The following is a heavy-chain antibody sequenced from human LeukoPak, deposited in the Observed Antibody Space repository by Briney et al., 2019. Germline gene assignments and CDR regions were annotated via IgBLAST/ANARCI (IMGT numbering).Heavy chain of an antibody. CDR2: ISGSGGTT. V-gene: IGHV3-23*01. Sequence: GGSLRLSCAASGFTFTTYALNWVRQTPGKGLEWVSTISGSGGTTYYADSVKGRFTISRDISKNTLYLQMNSLRAEDTAVYYCAGRVTAAGFDSWGQETLTTVS. J-gene: IGHJ4*02. CDR1: GFTFTTYA. D-gene: IGHD6-13*01. CDR3: AGRVTAAGFDS.